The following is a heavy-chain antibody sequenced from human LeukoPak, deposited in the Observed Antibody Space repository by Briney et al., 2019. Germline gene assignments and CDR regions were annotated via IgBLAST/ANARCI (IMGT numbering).Heavy chain of an antibody. D-gene: IGHD6-19*01. Sequence: PSETLSLTCTVSGGSIRSSYYYWCWIRQPPGKGLEWIGSIYDSGSTYYNPSLKSRVTISVDTSKNQFSLKLNSVTAADTAVYYCAANGWYSRSYYGMDVWGQGTTVTVSS. V-gene: IGHV4-39*01. CDR1: GGSIRSSYYY. CDR3: AANGWYSRSYYGMDV. CDR2: IYDSGST. J-gene: IGHJ6*02.